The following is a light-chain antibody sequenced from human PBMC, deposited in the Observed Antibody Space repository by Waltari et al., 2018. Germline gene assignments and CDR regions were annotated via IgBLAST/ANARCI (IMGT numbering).Light chain of an antibody. CDR2: DAS. CDR1: QSVGTY. J-gene: IGKJ1*01. V-gene: IGKV3-11*01. CDR3: QQYGTSPRT. Sequence: EIVLTQSPAILSFSPGERATLSCRASQSVGTYLAWYQQRPGQSPRLLIYDASYRATGIPARFSGSGSETDFTLTISSLQPEDFAVYYCQQYGTSPRTFGQGTKVEIK.